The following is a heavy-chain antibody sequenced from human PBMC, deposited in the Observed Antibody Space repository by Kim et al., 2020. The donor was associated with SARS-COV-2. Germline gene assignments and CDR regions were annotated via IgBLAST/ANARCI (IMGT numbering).Heavy chain of an antibody. CDR1: GFTFSNHW. CDR3: AREFNH. J-gene: IGHJ5*02. CDR2: IKQDGSEK. V-gene: IGHV3-7*03. Sequence: GGSLRLSCAASGFTFSNHWMNWVRQAPGKGLEWVANIKQDGSEKYYVESVRGRFSISRDNARNSLDLQMNSLRAEDTAVYYCAREFNHWGQGTLVTVSS.